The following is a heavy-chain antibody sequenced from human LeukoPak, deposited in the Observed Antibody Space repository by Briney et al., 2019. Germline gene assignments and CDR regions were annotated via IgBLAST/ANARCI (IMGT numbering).Heavy chain of an antibody. D-gene: IGHD5-24*01. CDR3: AGYNFYYFDY. Sequence: PSETLSLTCTVSGGSISGSGYYWVWIRQPPGKGLEWIGSIYYSGTTYYNPSLESRVTISVDTSDNQFSLKLTSVTAADSAVYFCAGYNFYYFDYWGQGTLVTVSS. V-gene: IGHV4-39*01. CDR2: IYYSGTT. J-gene: IGHJ4*02. CDR1: GGSISGSGYY.